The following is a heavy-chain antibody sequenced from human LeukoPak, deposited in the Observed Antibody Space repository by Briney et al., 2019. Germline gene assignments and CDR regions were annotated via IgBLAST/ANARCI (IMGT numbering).Heavy chain of an antibody. J-gene: IGHJ3*02. CDR3: ARIRTERPYCSSTSCRRDAFDI. V-gene: IGHV4-34*01. D-gene: IGHD2-2*01. CDR2: INHSGST. Sequence: PSETLSLTRAVYGGSFSGYYWSWIRHPPGKGLEWIGEINHSGSTNYNPSLKSRVTISVDTSKNQFSLKLSTVNAADTAVYYCARIRTERPYCSSTSCRRDAFDICCQGTMVIVSS. CDR1: GGSFSGYY.